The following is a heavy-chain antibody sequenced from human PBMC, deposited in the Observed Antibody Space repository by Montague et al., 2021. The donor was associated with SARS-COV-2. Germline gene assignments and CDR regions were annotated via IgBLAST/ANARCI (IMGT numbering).Heavy chain of an antibody. CDR3: GGTWVYFSPVDV. V-gene: IGHV4-4*02. CDR2: IHQSESGXT. D-gene: IGHD3-3*01. Sequence: SETLSLTCAVSGGSISSREWWSWVRHPPGKVLEWIGEIHQSESGXTHXNPSLKSRVTISRDQSKNYFSLNLTSMAAADTAVYYCGGTWVYFSPVDVWGQGTTVIVSS. CDR1: GGSISSREW. J-gene: IGHJ6*02.